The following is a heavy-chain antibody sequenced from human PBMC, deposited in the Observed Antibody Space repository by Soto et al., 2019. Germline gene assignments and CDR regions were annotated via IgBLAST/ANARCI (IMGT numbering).Heavy chain of an antibody. D-gene: IGHD3-22*01. CDR2: ISGSGSST. V-gene: IGHV3-23*01. CDR1: GFTFSSYA. J-gene: IGHJ4*02. Sequence: GGSLRLSCAASGFTFSSYAMSWVRQAPGKGLEWVSAISGSGSSTYYADSVKGRFTISRDNSKNTLYLQMNSLRAEDTAVYYCARDQLLYYYDSSGYPFPDYWGQGTLVTVSS. CDR3: ARDQLLYYYDSSGYPFPDY.